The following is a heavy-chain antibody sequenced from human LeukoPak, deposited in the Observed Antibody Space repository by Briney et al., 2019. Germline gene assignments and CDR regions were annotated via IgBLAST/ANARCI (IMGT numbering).Heavy chain of an antibody. CDR1: GFTFSTYN. V-gene: IGHV3-30*02. CDR2: MLSDESNK. J-gene: IGHJ4*02. CDR3: AKDSGYSYGHGLDY. D-gene: IGHD5-18*01. Sequence: GGSLTLSCAASGFTFSTYNMHWVRQAPGKGLEWVALMLSDESNKYHADSVKGRFTICRDNSKNALFLQMNTLRDEDTAVYYCAKDSGYSYGHGLDYWGQGTLVTVSS.